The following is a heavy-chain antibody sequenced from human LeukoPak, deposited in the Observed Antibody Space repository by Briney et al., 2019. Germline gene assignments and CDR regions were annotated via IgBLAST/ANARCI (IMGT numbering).Heavy chain of an antibody. V-gene: IGHV1-46*01. D-gene: IGHD5-24*01. CDR2: INPSGGST. CDR3: ARDPSRWLTGPDY. Sequence: ASVKVSCKASGYTFTSSYMHWVRQAPGQGLEWMGIINPSGGSTSYAQKFQGRVTMTRDMSTSTVYMELSSLRSEDTAVYYCARDPSRWLTGPDYWGQGTLVTVSS. J-gene: IGHJ4*02. CDR1: GYTFTSSY.